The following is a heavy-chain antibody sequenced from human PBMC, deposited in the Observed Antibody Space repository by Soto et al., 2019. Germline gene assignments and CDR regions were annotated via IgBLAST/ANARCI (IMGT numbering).Heavy chain of an antibody. CDR3: ARDSTGRDSSGWYYFDY. V-gene: IGHV4-31*03. J-gene: IGHJ4*02. Sequence: SETLSLTCTVSGGSISSGGYYWSWIRQHPGKGLEWIGYIYYGGSTYYNPSLKSRVTISVDTSKNQFSLKLSSVTAADTAVYYCARDSTGRDSSGWYYFDYWGQGTLVTVSS. CDR1: GGSISSGGYY. CDR2: IYYGGST. D-gene: IGHD6-19*01.